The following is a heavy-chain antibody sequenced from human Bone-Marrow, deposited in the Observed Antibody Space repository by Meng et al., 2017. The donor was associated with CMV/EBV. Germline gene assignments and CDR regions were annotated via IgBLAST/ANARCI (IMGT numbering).Heavy chain of an antibody. CDR2: ISAYNGNT. CDR3: AREGYSNYPGGGAWVFSQMGYDYYYGMDV. D-gene: IGHD4-11*01. CDR1: GYTFTSYG. J-gene: IGHJ6*02. V-gene: IGHV1-18*01. Sequence: ASVKVSCKASGYTFTSYGISWVRQAPGQGLEWMGWISAYNGNTNYAQKLQGRVTMTTDTSTSTPYMEPRSLRFDDTAVYYCAREGYSNYPGGGAWVFSQMGYDYYYGMDVWGQGTTVTVSS.